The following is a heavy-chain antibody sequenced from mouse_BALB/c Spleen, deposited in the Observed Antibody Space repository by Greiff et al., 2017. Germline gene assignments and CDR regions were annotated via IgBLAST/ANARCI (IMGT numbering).Heavy chain of an antibody. Sequence: EVKLVESGAELVKPGASVKLSCTASGFNIKDTYMHWVKQRPEQGLEWIGRIDPANGNTKYDPKFQGKATITADTSSNTAYLQLSSLTSEDTAVYYCVPMITTRYWYFDVWGAGTTVTVSS. CDR1: GFNIKDTY. CDR2: IDPANGNT. J-gene: IGHJ1*01. CDR3: VPMITTRYWYFDV. D-gene: IGHD2-4*01. V-gene: IGHV14-3*02.